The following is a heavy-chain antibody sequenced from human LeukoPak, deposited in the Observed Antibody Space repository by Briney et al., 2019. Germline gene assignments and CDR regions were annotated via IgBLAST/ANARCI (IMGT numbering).Heavy chain of an antibody. CDR2: IIPILGIA. D-gene: IGHD6-19*01. V-gene: IGHV1-69*04. Sequence: SVKVSCKASGGTFSSYAISWVRQAPGQGLEWMGRIIPILGIANYAQTFQGRVTITADKSTSTAYMELSSLKSEDTAVYYCARGAPVAGTPFDYWGQGTLVTVSS. CDR3: ARGAPVAGTPFDY. J-gene: IGHJ4*02. CDR1: GGTFSSYA.